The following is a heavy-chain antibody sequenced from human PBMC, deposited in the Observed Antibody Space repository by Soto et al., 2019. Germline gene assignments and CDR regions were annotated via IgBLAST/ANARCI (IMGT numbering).Heavy chain of an antibody. CDR3: ARSGLMDDQLTLLDY. Sequence: PGGSLRLSCAASGFTFSSYGMHWVRQAPGKGLEWVAVIWYDGSNKYYADSVKGRFTISRDNSKNTLYLQMNSLRAEDTAVYYCARSGLMDDQLTLLDYWGQGTLVTVSS. V-gene: IGHV3-33*01. CDR1: GFTFSSYG. D-gene: IGHD2-8*01. CDR2: IWYDGSNK. J-gene: IGHJ4*02.